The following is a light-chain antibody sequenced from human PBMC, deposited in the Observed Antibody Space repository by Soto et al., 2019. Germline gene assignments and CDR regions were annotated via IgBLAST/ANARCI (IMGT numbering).Light chain of an antibody. CDR3: SSRTTSNPYV. J-gene: IGLJ1*01. Sequence: QSALTQPASVSGSPGQSITISCTGSSSDIGGYNSVSWYQQHPGKAPKLMIYEVSNRPSGVSNRFSASKSGNTASLTISGLQDEDEADYYCSSRTTSNPYVFGTGTKLTVL. CDR1: SSDIGGYNS. V-gene: IGLV2-14*01. CDR2: EVS.